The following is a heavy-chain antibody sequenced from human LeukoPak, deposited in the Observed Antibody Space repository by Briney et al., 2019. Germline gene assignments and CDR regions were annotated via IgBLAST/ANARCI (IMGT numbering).Heavy chain of an antibody. D-gene: IGHD1-26*01. J-gene: IGHJ3*02. CDR2: IIPIFGTA. V-gene: IGHV1-69*13. CDR3: ARDRIEGDYAFDI. CDR1: GGTFSSYA. Sequence: WASVNVSCKASGGTFSSYAISWVRQAPGQGLEWMGGIIPIFGTANYAQKFQGRVTITADESTSTAYMELSSLRSEDTAVYYCARDRIEGDYAFDIWGQGTMVTVSS.